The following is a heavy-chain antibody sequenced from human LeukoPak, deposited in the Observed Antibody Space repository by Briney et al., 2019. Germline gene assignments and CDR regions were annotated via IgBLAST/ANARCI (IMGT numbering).Heavy chain of an antibody. J-gene: IGHJ4*02. CDR1: GFIFSDYY. CDR3: ARRGFKRVYDY. D-gene: IGHD6-13*01. V-gene: IGHV3-11*04. CDR2: IDLSGNVK. Sequence: PGGSLRLSCAASGFIFSDYYMSWVRQAPGKGLEWLSYIDLSGNVKYYIDSVKGRFTISRDNAKNSLHLQMDSLRAEDTAVYYCARRGFKRVYDYWGQGILVTVSP.